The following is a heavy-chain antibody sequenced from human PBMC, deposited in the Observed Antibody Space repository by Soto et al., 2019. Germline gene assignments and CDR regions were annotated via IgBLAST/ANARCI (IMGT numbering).Heavy chain of an antibody. CDR3: AKEFSITMVRGAPQAFDI. V-gene: IGHV3-30*18. CDR1: GFTFSSYG. CDR2: ISYDGSNK. Sequence: QVQLVESGGGVVQPGRSLRLSCAASGFTFSSYGMHWVRQAPGKGLEWVAVISYDGSNKYYADSVKGRFTISRDNSKNTLYLQMNSRRAEDTAVYYCAKEFSITMVRGAPQAFDIWGQGTMVTVSS. J-gene: IGHJ3*02. D-gene: IGHD3-10*01.